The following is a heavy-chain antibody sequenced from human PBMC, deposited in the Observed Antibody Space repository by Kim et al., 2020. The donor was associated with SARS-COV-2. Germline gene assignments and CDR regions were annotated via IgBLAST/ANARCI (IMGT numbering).Heavy chain of an antibody. CDR1: GGSISSGGYY. Sequence: SETLSLTCTVSGGSISSGGYYWSWIRQHPGKGLEWIRYIYYSGSTYYNPSLKSRVTISVDTSKNQFSLKLSSVTAADTAVYYCARERHGSGNYYNGVIDYWGQGTLVTVSS. D-gene: IGHD3-10*01. CDR2: IYYSGST. J-gene: IGHJ4*02. V-gene: IGHV4-31*03. CDR3: ARERHGSGNYYNGVIDY.